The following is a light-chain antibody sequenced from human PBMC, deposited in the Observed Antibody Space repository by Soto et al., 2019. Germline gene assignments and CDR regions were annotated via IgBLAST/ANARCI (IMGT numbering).Light chain of an antibody. V-gene: IGLV1-44*01. CDR2: SNN. CDR3: VAWDDSLNGLL. CDR1: SSNIGSYT. J-gene: IGLJ3*02. Sequence: QSVLPQAPSASGTPGQRVTISCSGSSSNIGSYTVNWYQQLPGTAPKLLIHSNNQRPSGVPDRFFGSKSGTSASLAISGLQSEDEADYYCVAWDDSLNGLLFGGGTKLTVL.